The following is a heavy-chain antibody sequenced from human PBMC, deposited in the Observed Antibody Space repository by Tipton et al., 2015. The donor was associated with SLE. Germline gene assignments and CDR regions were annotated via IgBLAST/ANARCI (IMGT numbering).Heavy chain of an antibody. CDR1: GFILSSYN. V-gene: IGHV3-21*01. D-gene: IGHD3-22*01. J-gene: IGHJ4*02. Sequence: GSLRLSCAASGFILSSYNMNWVRQAPGKGLEWVSSISSSSSYIYYADSVKGRFTFSRDNAKNSLYLQMNSLRAEDTAVYYCARDDYYDSSGYRPYYFDYWGQGTLVTVSS. CDR3: ARDDYYDSSGYRPYYFDY. CDR2: ISSSSSYI.